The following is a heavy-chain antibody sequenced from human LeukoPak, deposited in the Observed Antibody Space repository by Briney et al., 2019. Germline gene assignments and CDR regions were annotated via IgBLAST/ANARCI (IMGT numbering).Heavy chain of an antibody. CDR1: GFTFSSYA. CDR3: AKGSSNWLDHYYFDF. V-gene: IGHV3-23*01. CDR2: ISDSGGST. D-gene: IGHD6-13*01. J-gene: IGHJ4*02. Sequence: GGSLRLSCAASGFTFSSYAVSWVRRAPGKGLAWVSGISDSGGSTQYADSVKGRFTISRDNSKNTLYLQMNSLRVEDTAVYYCAKGSSNWLDHYYFDFWGQGTLVTVSS.